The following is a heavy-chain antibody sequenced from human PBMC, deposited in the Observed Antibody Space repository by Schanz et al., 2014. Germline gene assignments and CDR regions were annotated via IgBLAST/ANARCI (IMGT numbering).Heavy chain of an antibody. CDR1: GFPFRRFA. V-gene: IGHV3-23*01. J-gene: IGHJ4*02. D-gene: IGHD2-21*02. Sequence: EVHLLESGGGLVPPGGPLNLSCAASGFPFRRFAMSWVPQAPGRGLEWVAAISGSGGSTYSADSVKGRFTSSRDNSKNTLYLQMNSLRAEDTAGYYCARGGTAYYFDDWGQGTLVTVSS. CDR3: ARGGTAYYFDD. CDR2: ISGSGGST.